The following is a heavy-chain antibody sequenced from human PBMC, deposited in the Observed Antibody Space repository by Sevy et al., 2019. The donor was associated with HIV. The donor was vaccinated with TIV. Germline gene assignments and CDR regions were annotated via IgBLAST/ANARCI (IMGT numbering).Heavy chain of an antibody. D-gene: IGHD3-22*01. V-gene: IGHV6-1*01. J-gene: IGHJ3*02. CDR1: GDSVSSNSAA. Sequence: KQSQTLSLTCAISGDSVSSNSAAWNWIRQSPSRGLEWLGRTYYRSKWYNDYAVSVKSRITINPDTSKNQFSLQLNSVTPEDTAVYYCARDPSPTWTYYYDSSGYRGVDAFDIWGQGTMVTVSS. CDR3: ARDPSPTWTYYYDSSGYRGVDAFDI. CDR2: TYYRSKWYN.